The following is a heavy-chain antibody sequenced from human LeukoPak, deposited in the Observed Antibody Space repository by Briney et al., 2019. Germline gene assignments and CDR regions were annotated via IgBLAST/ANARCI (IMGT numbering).Heavy chain of an antibody. D-gene: IGHD2-2*01. CDR3: ARGYQLLFYSDWFDP. V-gene: IGHV4-61*02. CDR1: GGSISSGGYY. J-gene: IGHJ5*02. Sequence: SETLSLTCAVSGGSISSGGYYWSWIRQPAGKGLEWIGRIYTSGSTNYNPSLKSRVTISVDTSKNQFSLKLSSVTAADTAVYYCARGYQLLFYSDWFDPWGQGTLVTVSS. CDR2: IYTSGST.